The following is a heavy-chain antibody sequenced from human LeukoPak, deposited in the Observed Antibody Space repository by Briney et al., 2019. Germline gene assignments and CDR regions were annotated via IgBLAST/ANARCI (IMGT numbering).Heavy chain of an antibody. D-gene: IGHD2-21*02. Sequence: GESLKISCEGSGGSFTKFWIGWVRQMPGKGLELMGIIYPADSDSRYSPSFQCQVTISADKSISTAYLQWSSLKTSDTAMYYCARLPHCGSDCYPNWFDSWGQGTLVTVSS. J-gene: IGHJ5*01. CDR2: IYPADSDS. V-gene: IGHV5-51*01. CDR3: ARLPHCGSDCYPNWFDS. CDR1: GGSFTKFW.